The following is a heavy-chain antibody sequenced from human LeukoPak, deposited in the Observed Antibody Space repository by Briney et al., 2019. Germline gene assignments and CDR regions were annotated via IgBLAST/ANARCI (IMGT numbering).Heavy chain of an antibody. D-gene: IGHD5-18*01. Sequence: PSETLSLTCTVSGGSISSYYWSWIRQPPGKGLEWIWYIYYSGSTNYNPSLKSRVTISVDTSKNQFSLKLSSVTAADTAVYYCARVDTAMVHYYYYYYMDVWGKGTTVTVSS. J-gene: IGHJ6*03. CDR2: IYYSGST. CDR3: ARVDTAMVHYYYYYYMDV. V-gene: IGHV4-59*01. CDR1: GGSISSYY.